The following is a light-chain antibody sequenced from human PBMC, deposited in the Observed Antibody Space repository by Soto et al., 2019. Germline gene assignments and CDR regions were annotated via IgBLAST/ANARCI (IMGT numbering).Light chain of an antibody. CDR1: QSVSSNF. V-gene: IGKV3-20*01. Sequence: EIVLTQSPGTLSLSPGERATLSCRASQSVSSNFLSWYQQKPGQAPRLLIYGASSRATGIPDRFSGSGSGTDFTLTISRLEPEDFAVYYCQQYGSTPLTFGPGTKVEIK. J-gene: IGKJ3*01. CDR3: QQYGSTPLT. CDR2: GAS.